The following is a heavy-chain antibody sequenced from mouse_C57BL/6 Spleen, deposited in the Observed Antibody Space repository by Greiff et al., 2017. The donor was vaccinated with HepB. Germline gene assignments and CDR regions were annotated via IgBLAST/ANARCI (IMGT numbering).Heavy chain of an antibody. D-gene: IGHD1-1*01. CDR1: GYTFTSYW. CDR3: ARSDYYGSSSYFDY. J-gene: IGHJ2*01. CDR2: IYPGSGST. V-gene: IGHV1-55*01. Sequence: QVQLQQPGAELVKPGASVKMSCKASGYTFTSYWITWVKQRPGQGLEWIGDIYPGSGSTNYNEKFKSKATLTVDTSSSTAYMQLSSLTSEDSAVYYCARSDYYGSSSYFDYWGQGTTLTVSS.